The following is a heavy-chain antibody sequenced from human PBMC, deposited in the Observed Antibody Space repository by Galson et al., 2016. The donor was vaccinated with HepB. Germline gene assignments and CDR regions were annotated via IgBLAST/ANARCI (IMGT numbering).Heavy chain of an antibody. Sequence: SLRLSCAASGFTYGNYAMTWVRQAPGKGLQWVSGISRSGGYTYYADSVKGRFTISRDNSKNILYLQMNSLRAEDTAVYYCAKTGGYRSGWPPYYFDYWGQGTLVTVSS. D-gene: IGHD6-19*01. J-gene: IGHJ4*02. CDR1: GFTYGNYA. V-gene: IGHV3-23*01. CDR3: AKTGGYRSGWPPYYFDY. CDR2: ISRSGGYT.